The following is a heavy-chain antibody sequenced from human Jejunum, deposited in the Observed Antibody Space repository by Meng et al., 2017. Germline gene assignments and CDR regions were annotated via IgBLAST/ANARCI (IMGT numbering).Heavy chain of an antibody. CDR3: ARGNEYSNYGADF. D-gene: IGHD4-11*01. CDR2: INDSGST. Sequence: QVKLQQWGAGLLKPSETLSLHCAVYGGSISDYYWTWIRQPPGKGLEWIGEINDSGSTNYNPSLKSRVTISVDTSKSQFYLRVSSVTAADTAVYYCARGNEYSNYGADFWGQGTLVTVSS. V-gene: IGHV4-34*01. J-gene: IGHJ4*02. CDR1: GGSISDYY.